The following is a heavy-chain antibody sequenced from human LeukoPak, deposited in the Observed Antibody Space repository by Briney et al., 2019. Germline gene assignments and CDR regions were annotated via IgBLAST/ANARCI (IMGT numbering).Heavy chain of an antibody. CDR3: ARRQQLVSPWFDP. CDR2: IYYSGST. D-gene: IGHD6-6*01. Sequence: PSGTLSLTCTVSGGSISSSNYYWDWIRQPPGKGLEWIGSIYYSGSTYYNPSLKSRVTISVDTSKNQFSLKLSSVTAADTAVYYCARRQQLVSPWFDPWGQGTLVTVSS. J-gene: IGHJ5*02. V-gene: IGHV4-39*01. CDR1: GGSISSSNYY.